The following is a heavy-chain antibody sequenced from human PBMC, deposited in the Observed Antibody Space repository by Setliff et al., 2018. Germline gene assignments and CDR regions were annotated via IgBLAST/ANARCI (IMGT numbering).Heavy chain of an antibody. J-gene: IGHJ6*03. D-gene: IGHD5-18*01. CDR2: ISGDSVSI. Sequence: GGSLRLSCAASGFTFSTYSMSWARQAPGKGLEWVSAISGDSVSIYYADSVRGRFTISRDNAKNSLYLQMNSLRAEDTAVYYCARAADSYGPPRSYMDVWGKGTTVTVSS. CDR3: ARAADSYGPPRSYMDV. V-gene: IGHV3-23*01. CDR1: GFTFSTYS.